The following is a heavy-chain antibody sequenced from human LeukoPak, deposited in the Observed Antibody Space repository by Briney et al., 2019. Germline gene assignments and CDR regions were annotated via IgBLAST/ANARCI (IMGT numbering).Heavy chain of an antibody. Sequence: SETLSLTCTVSGGSISRYYWSWIRQPPGKGLEWIGYIYYSGSTNYNPSLKSRVTISVDTSKNQFSLKLSSVTAADTAVYYCARGYSGSYFGYWGQGTLVTVSS. CDR3: ARGYSGSYFGY. CDR1: GGSISRYY. CDR2: IYYSGST. V-gene: IGHV4-59*01. D-gene: IGHD1-26*01. J-gene: IGHJ4*02.